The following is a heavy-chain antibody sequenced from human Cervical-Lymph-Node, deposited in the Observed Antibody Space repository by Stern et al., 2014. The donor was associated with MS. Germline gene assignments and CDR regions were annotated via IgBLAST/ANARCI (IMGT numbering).Heavy chain of an antibody. CDR3: ARVGLGLQYPEEYGMDV. J-gene: IGHJ6*02. V-gene: IGHV1-18*01. CDR2: ISAYNGDT. Sequence: QVQLVQSGAEVKKPGASVKVSCKASGYTFTNYGIGWVRQAPGRGLEWIGWISAYNGDTSHAQKFQDRVTVTTDTSTNTGYMELRSLRSDDTAVYYCARVGLGLQYPEEYGMDVWGPGTTVTVFS. D-gene: IGHD4-11*01. CDR1: GYTFTNYG.